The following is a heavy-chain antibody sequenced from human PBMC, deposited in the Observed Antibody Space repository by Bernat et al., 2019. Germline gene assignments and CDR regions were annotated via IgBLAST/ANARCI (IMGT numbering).Heavy chain of an antibody. D-gene: IGHD6-6*01. CDR2: IGYDGSNK. J-gene: IGHJ4*02. V-gene: IGHV3-33*01. CDR1: GFTFSSYD. Sequence: QVQLVESGGGVVQPGRSLRLSCAASGFTFSSYDMHWVRQAPGKGLEWVAVIGYDGSNKYYADSVKGRFTISRDNSKNTLYLQMNSLRAEDTAVYYCARDRGQLVLYYFDYWGQGTLVTVSS. CDR3: ARDRGQLVLYYFDY.